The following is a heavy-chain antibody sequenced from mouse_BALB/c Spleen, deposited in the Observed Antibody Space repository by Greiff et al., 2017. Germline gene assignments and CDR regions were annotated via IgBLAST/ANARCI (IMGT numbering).Heavy chain of an antibody. Sequence: VQGVESGPGLVQPSQSLSITCTVSGFSLTSYGVHWVRQSPGKGLEWLGVIWSGGSTDYNAAFISRLSISKDNSKSQVFFKMNSLQANDTAIYYCASGNGAMDYWGQGTSVTVSS. J-gene: IGHJ4*01. V-gene: IGHV2-2*02. CDR2: IWSGGST. CDR3: ASGNGAMDY. CDR1: GFSLTSYG. D-gene: IGHD1-1*01.